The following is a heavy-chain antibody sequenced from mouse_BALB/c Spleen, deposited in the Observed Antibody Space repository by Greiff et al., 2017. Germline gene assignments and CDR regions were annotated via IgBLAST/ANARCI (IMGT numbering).Heavy chain of an antibody. Sequence: VQLQESGPGLVAPSQSLSITCTVSGFSLTSYGVHWVRQPPGKGLEWLGVIWAGGSTNYNSALMSRLSISKDNSKSQVFLKMNSLQTDDTAMYYCARGSLGREPFDYWGQGTTLTVSA. D-gene: IGHD4-1*01. V-gene: IGHV2-9*02. CDR3: ARGSLGREPFDY. CDR2: IWAGGST. J-gene: IGHJ2*01. CDR1: GFSLTSYG.